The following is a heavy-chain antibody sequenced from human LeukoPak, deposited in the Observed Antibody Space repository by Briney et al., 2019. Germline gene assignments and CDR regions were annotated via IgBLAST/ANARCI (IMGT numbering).Heavy chain of an antibody. CDR1: GYTFTGYY. Sequence: ASVKVSCKASGYTFTGYYMHWVRQAPGQGLEWMGWINPNSGGTKYAQKFQGRVTMTRDTSISTAYMELSSLKSDDTAVYYCARFLGYCSGGSCYFDHWGQGTLVTVSS. J-gene: IGHJ4*02. V-gene: IGHV1-2*02. D-gene: IGHD2-15*01. CDR3: ARFLGYCSGGSCYFDH. CDR2: INPNSGGT.